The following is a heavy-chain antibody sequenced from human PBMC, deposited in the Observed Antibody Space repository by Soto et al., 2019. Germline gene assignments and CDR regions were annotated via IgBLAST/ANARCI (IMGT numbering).Heavy chain of an antibody. J-gene: IGHJ4*02. CDR3: AKLPDPIFGVAPVSYFDY. V-gene: IGHV3-23*01. CDR2: ISGSGGST. Sequence: PGVSLRLSCAASGFTFSSYAMSWVRQAPGKGLEWVSAISGSGGSTYYADSVKGRFTISRDNSKSTLYLQMNSLRAEDTAVYYCAKLPDPIFGVAPVSYFDYWGQGTLVTVSS. CDR1: GFTFSSYA. D-gene: IGHD3-3*01.